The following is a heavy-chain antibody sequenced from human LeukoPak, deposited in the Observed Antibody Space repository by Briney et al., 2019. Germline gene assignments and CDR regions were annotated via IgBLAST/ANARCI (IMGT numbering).Heavy chain of an antibody. CDR1: GFTFSSYG. Sequence: GGSLRLSCAASGFTFSSYGMHWVRQAPGKGLEWVSAISGSGGSTYYADSVKGRFTISRDNSKNTLYLQMNSLRAEDTAVYYCARGQDYDFWGGQGTLVTVSS. D-gene: IGHD3-3*01. J-gene: IGHJ4*02. CDR3: ARGQDYDFW. CDR2: ISGSGGST. V-gene: IGHV3-23*01.